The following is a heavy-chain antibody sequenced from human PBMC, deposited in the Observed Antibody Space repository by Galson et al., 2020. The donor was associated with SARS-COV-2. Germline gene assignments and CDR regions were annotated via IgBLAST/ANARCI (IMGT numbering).Heavy chain of an antibody. Sequence: SETLSLTCAVSGYSISSGFYWGWIRQPPGKGLEWIGSIYDNENTYYNPSLKTRVTISVDTSKNQFSLKLSSVTAADTAVYYCARPSSSGYYSVWYFDLWGRGTLVTVSS. D-gene: IGHD3-22*01. CDR1: GYSISSGFY. CDR2: IYDNENT. CDR3: ARPSSSGYYSVWYFDL. J-gene: IGHJ2*01. V-gene: IGHV4-38-2*01.